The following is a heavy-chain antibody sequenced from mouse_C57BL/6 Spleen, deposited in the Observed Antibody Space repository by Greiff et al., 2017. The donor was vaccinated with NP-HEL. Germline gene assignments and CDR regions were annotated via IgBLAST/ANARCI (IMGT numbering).Heavy chain of an antibody. CDR2: ISSGSSTI. V-gene: IGHV5-17*01. D-gene: IGHD4-1*01. J-gene: IGHJ4*01. CDR3: ARKTGTVYYYAMDY. Sequence: DVHLVESGGGLVKPGGSLKLSCAASGFTFSDYGMHWVRQAPEKGLEWVAYISSGSSTIYYADTVKGRFTISRDNAKNTLFLQMTSLRSEDTAMYYCARKTGTVYYYAMDYWGQGTSVTVSS. CDR1: GFTFSDYG.